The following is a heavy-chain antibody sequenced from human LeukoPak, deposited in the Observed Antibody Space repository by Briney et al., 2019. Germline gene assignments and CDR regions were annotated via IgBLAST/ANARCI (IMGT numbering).Heavy chain of an antibody. CDR3: ARVSMGAYGSGSFDY. CDR2: ISAYNGNT. Sequence: GASVKVSCKASGYTFTSYGISWVRQAPGQGLEWMGWISAYNGNTNYAQKLQGRVTVTTDTSTSTAYMELRSLRSDDTAVYYCARVSMGAYGSGSFDYWGQGTLVTVSS. D-gene: IGHD3-10*01. J-gene: IGHJ4*02. CDR1: GYTFTSYG. V-gene: IGHV1-18*01.